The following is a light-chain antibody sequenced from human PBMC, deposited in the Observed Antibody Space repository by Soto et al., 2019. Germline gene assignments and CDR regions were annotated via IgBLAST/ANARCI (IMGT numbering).Light chain of an antibody. Sequence: EIVITQSPSTLSLSPGERATLSCRASQSVSSDLAWYQQKPGQAPRLLIYGASTRATGIPARFSGSGSGTEFTLTISRLEPEDFAVYYCQQYGSSPPVTFGQGTKVDIK. V-gene: IGKV3-15*01. CDR1: QSVSSD. CDR3: QQYGSSPPVT. CDR2: GAS. J-gene: IGKJ1*01.